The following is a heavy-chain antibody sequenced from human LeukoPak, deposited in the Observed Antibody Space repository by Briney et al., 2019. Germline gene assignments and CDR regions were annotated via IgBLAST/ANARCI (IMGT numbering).Heavy chain of an antibody. V-gene: IGHV4-31*03. J-gene: IGHJ3*02. CDR3: ARGRIVETIRDAFDI. Sequence: SETLSLTCTVSGGSIRSGGYYWSWIRQPPGKGLEWIGYIYYSGSTYYNPSLKSRVTISVDTSKNQFSLRLSSVTAADTAVYYCARGRIVETIRDAFDIWGQGTMVTVSS. D-gene: IGHD1-26*01. CDR1: GGSIRSGGYY. CDR2: IYYSGST.